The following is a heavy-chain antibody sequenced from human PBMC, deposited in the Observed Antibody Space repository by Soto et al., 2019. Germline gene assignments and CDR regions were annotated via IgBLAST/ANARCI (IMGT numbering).Heavy chain of an antibody. CDR2: VWYDGSHQ. Sequence: QVQVLESGGGVVQPGRSLRLSCAASGFTFSSYGMHWVRQAPGKGLEWVALVWYDGSHQYYTDSVKGRFTISRDNSKNTLYLQMTSLRAEDTAVYYCARGLRRFASAGSELDCWGQGTRVTVSS. CDR1: GFTFSSYG. J-gene: IGHJ4*02. D-gene: IGHD1-26*01. CDR3: ARGLRRFASAGSELDC. V-gene: IGHV3-33*01.